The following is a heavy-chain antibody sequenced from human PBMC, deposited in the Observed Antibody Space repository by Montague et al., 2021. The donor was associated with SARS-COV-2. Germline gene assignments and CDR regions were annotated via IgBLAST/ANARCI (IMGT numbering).Heavy chain of an antibody. CDR3: ARNGGAAVPGLLLGMDI. J-gene: IGHJ6*02. V-gene: IGHV4-59*11. CDR1: GGSTSGHY. Sequence: SETLSLTCIVSGGSTSGHYWSWVRQTPEKGLVWIGYIYYLGTTNYNHSLMTRVTFSVDKSKNQLSLMLPSVTAADTGVYYCARNGGAAVPGLLLGMDIWGQGTTVTVSS. CDR2: IYYLGTT. D-gene: IGHD6-19*01.